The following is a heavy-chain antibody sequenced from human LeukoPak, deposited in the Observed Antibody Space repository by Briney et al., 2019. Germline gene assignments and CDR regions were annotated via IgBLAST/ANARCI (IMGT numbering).Heavy chain of an antibody. J-gene: IGHJ3*02. CDR3: ARTSDTSGSYSGGHI. CDR1: GGSINNYF. Sequence: SETLSLTCTVSGGSINNYFWSWIWQPPGKGLEWIGYVHYRGSTKYNPSLKSRVTISVDTSKNQFSLRLTSVTGADTAKYYCARTSDTSGSYSGGHIWGQGTLVTVSA. CDR2: VHYRGST. D-gene: IGHD6-19*01. V-gene: IGHV4-59*01.